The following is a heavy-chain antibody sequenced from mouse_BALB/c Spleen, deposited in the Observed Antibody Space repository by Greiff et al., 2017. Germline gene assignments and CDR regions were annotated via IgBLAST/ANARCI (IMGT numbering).Heavy chain of an antibody. V-gene: IGHV2-6-7*01. Sequence: VQGVESGPGLVAPSQSLSITCTVSGFSLTGYGVNWVRQPPGKGLEWLGMIWGDGSTDYNSALKSRLSISKDNSKSQVFLKMNSLQTDDTARYYCARDRDDGYYWFAYWGQGTLVTVSA. D-gene: IGHD2-3*01. CDR3: ARDRDDGYYWFAY. CDR1: GFSLTGYG. J-gene: IGHJ3*01. CDR2: IWGDGST.